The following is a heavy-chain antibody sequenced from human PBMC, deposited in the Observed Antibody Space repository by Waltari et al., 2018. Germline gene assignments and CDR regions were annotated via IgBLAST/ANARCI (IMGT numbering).Heavy chain of an antibody. J-gene: IGHJ1*01. CDR2: IVVGSGNT. D-gene: IGHD4-17*01. CDR1: GFTFTSSA. CDR3: AAETVEETQFQH. V-gene: IGHV1-58*01. Sequence: QMQLVQSGPEVKKPGTSVKVSCKASGFTFTSSAVQWVRQARGQRLEWIGWIVVGSGNTNYAQKFQERVTITRDMSTSTAYMELSRLRSEDTAVYYCAAETVEETQFQHWGQGTLVTVSS.